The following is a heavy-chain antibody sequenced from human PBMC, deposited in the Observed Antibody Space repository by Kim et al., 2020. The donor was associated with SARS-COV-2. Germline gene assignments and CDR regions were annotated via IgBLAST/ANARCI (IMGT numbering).Heavy chain of an antibody. D-gene: IGHD1-26*01. CDR3: ARDRWRGEVLIVGATADY. Sequence: ASVKVSCKASGYTFTSYAMNWVRQAPGQGLEWMGWINTNTGNPTYAQGFTGRFVFSLDTSVSTAYLQISSLKAEDTAVYYCARDRWRGEVLIVGATADYWGQGTLVTVSS. V-gene: IGHV7-4-1*02. CDR2: INTNTGNP. J-gene: IGHJ4*02. CDR1: GYTFTSYA.